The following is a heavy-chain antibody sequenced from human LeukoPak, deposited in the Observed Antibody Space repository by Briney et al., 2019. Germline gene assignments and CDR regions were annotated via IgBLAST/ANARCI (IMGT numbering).Heavy chain of an antibody. D-gene: IGHD5-24*01. Sequence: ASVKVSCKASGYTFTGYYIHWVRQAPGQGLEWMGLINPGGDNTDYAQNFQGRVSMTRDTSTSTVYMWLSSLRSEDTAVYYCARIRDGYNDAYDVWGQGTMVTVSS. CDR3: ARIRDGYNDAYDV. CDR1: GYTFTGYY. CDR2: INPGGDNT. J-gene: IGHJ3*01. V-gene: IGHV1-46*01.